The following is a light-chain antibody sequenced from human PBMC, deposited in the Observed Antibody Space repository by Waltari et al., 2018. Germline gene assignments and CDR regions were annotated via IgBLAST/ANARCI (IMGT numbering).Light chain of an antibody. Sequence: QSALAQPASVSGSPGQSITISCTGSSSDIGAFDLVSWYQQHPGRAPRLIIRTVSERPSGVPHRFSGSKSGNTASLTISSLRSEDESLYFCSSFTTGSTGLFGGGTKLTVL. CDR2: TVS. V-gene: IGLV2-14*03. CDR1: SSDIGAFDL. J-gene: IGLJ2*01. CDR3: SSFTTGSTGL.